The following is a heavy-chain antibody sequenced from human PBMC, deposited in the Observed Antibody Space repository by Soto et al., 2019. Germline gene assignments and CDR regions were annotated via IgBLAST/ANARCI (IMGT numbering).Heavy chain of an antibody. CDR3: ARESGIAAAGRFDY. CDR2: INPNSGGT. J-gene: IGHJ4*02. Sequence: GASVKVSCKASGYTFTGYYMHWVRQAPGQGLEWMGWINPNSGGTNYAQKFQGWVTMTRDTSISTAYMELSRLRSDDTAVYYCARESGIAAAGRFDYWGQGTLVTVSS. D-gene: IGHD6-13*01. V-gene: IGHV1-2*04. CDR1: GYTFTGYY.